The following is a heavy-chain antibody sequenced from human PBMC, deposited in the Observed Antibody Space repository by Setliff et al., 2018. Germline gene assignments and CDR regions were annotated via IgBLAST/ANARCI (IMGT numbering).Heavy chain of an antibody. D-gene: IGHD3-10*01. Sequence: SGGSLRLSCAASGFTFSSYAMSWVRQAPGKGLEWVSAISGSGGSTYYVDSVKGRFTISRDNSKNTLYLQMNSLRAEDTAVYYCAKNGFGVVALGVNNWFDPWGQGTLVTVSS. CDR1: GFTFSSYA. J-gene: IGHJ5*02. V-gene: IGHV3-23*01. CDR3: AKNGFGVVALGVNNWFDP. CDR2: ISGSGGST.